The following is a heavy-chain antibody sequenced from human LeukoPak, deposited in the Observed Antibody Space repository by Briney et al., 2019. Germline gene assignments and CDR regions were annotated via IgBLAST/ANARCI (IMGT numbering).Heavy chain of an antibody. CDR2: ISYDGSNK. Sequence: GGSLRLSCAASGFTFSSYAMHWVRQAPGKGLEWVAVISYDGSNKYYADSVKGRFTISRDNYKNTLYLQMNSLRAEDTGVYYCARDTSIAWGQGTMVIVSS. CDR1: GFTFSSYA. D-gene: IGHD2/OR15-2a*01. CDR3: ARDTSIA. J-gene: IGHJ5*02. V-gene: IGHV3-30-3*01.